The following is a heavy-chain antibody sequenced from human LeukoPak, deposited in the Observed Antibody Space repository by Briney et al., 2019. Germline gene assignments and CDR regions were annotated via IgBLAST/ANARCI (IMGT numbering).Heavy chain of an antibody. CDR3: ARVRANYDILTGHFDY. V-gene: IGHV1-69*06. CDR1: GGTFSSYA. D-gene: IGHD3-9*01. CDR2: IIPIFGTA. Sequence: ASVMVSCKASGGTFSSYAISWVRQAHGQGLEWKGGIIPIFGTANYAQKFQGRVTITADKSTSTAYMELSSLRSEDTAVYYCARVRANYDILTGHFDYWGQGTLVTVSS. J-gene: IGHJ4*02.